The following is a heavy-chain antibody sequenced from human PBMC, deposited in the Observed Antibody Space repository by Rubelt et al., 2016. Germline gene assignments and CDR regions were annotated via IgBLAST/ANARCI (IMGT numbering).Heavy chain of an antibody. CDR2: INPNGGCT. V-gene: IGHV1-2*02. CDR1: GYTFTGYY. CDR3: ARESVD. Sequence: QVQLVQSGAEVKKPGASVKVSCKASGYTFTGYYMHWVRQAPGQGLEWIGWINPNGGCTNATQKFRGRVTMTRDTYISTVYMELSRLRSDDTAVYYCARESVDWGQGTLVTVSS. J-gene: IGHJ4*02. D-gene: IGHD5-12*01.